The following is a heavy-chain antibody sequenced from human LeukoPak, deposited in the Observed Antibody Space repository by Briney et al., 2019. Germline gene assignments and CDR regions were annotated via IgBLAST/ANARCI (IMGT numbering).Heavy chain of an antibody. D-gene: IGHD5-18*01. CDR1: GFTFSDYA. Sequence: PGGSLRLSCAASGFTFSDYAMNWVRQAPGRGLEWVSSISPSSHAIFDADSVKGRFTIFRDNAKNSLFLQMNSLRAEDTAVYYCARSERELWLVDWGQGTLVTVSS. J-gene: IGHJ4*02. CDR3: ARSERELWLVD. CDR2: ISPSSHAI. V-gene: IGHV3-69-1*02.